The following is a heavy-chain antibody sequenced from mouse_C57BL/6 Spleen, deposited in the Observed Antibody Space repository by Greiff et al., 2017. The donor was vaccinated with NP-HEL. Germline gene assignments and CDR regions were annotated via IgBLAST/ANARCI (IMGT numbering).Heavy chain of an antibody. CDR3: ARWDYGSTHWYFDV. CDR1: GYTFTDYY. J-gene: IGHJ1*03. CDR2: IYPGSGNT. D-gene: IGHD1-1*01. V-gene: IGHV1-76*01. Sequence: QVQLKESGAELVRPGASVKLSCKASGYTFTDYYINWVKQRPGQGLEWIARIYPGSGNTYYNEKFKGKATLTAEKSSSTAYMQLSSLTSEDSAVYFCARWDYGSTHWYFDVWGTGTTVTVSS.